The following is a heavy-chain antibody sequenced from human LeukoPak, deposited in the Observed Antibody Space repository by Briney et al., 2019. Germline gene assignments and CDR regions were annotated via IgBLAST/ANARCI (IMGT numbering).Heavy chain of an antibody. J-gene: IGHJ4*02. Sequence: GGSLRLSCAASGFTFSSYAMSWVRQAPGKGLEWVSVISGSGGSTYYADSVKGRFTISRDNSKNTLCLQMNSLRAEDTAVYYCARKSGGYYFPLDYWGQGTLLTVSS. D-gene: IGHD1-26*01. V-gene: IGHV3-23*01. CDR2: ISGSGGST. CDR3: ARKSGGYYFPLDY. CDR1: GFTFSSYA.